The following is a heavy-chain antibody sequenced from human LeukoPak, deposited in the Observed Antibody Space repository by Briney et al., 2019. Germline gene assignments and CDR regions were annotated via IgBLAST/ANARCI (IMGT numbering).Heavy chain of an antibody. J-gene: IGHJ6*02. V-gene: IGHV3-66*01. Sequence: GGSLRLSCAASGFTVSSNYMSWVRQAPRKGLEWVSVIYSGGSIYYADSVKGRITISRDNSKNTLYLQMNSLRAEDTAVYYCAKAQGATGYYYYYGMDVWGQGTTVTVSS. CDR2: IYSGGSI. D-gene: IGHD1-26*01. CDR1: GFTVSSNY. CDR3: AKAQGATGYYYYYGMDV.